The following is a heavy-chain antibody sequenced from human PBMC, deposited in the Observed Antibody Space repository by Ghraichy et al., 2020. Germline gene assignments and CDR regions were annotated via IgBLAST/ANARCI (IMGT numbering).Heavy chain of an antibody. CDR2: IYTAGST. D-gene: IGHD2-8*01. CDR1: GFTVSSNY. CDR3: GSGHTSGVSAFDI. Sequence: GGPLRLSCAASGFTVSSNYMSWVRQAPGKGLEWVSTIYTAGSTYYADSVRGRFTISRDNSKNTLYLQMNSLRAEDTAVYFCGSGHTSGVSAFDIWGQGTMVTVSS. J-gene: IGHJ3*02. V-gene: IGHV3-53*01.